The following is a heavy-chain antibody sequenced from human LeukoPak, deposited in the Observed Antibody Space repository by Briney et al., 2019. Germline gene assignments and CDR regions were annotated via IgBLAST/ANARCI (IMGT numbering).Heavy chain of an antibody. D-gene: IGHD1-26*01. CDR3: ARLWDGDY. J-gene: IGHJ4*02. CDR1: GFTFSTYD. V-gene: IGHV3-48*03. CDR2: ISSSCSTI. Sequence: GGSLRLSCAASGFTFSTYDMNWRRQAPGKGVEWGTNISSSCSTIYYADSVKGRFTISSDNANNLLYLQMNSLRAEDTAVYYCARLWDGDYWGEGTLVTVSS.